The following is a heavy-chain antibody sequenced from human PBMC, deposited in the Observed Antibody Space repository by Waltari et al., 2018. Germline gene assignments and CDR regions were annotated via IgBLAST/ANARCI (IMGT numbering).Heavy chain of an antibody. CDR3: VRQAPEYDILNGPPKVPIDY. D-gene: IGHD3-9*01. CDR1: GASISSGYYY. Sequence: QVQLQESGPGLVTPSQTLSLTCHVTGASISSGYYYWSRIRQYPGKRLEWIGYIYYSGITYYHPSLKSRVTRSRDTSKNQFSLKMTSVTAADTAIYYCVRQAPEYDILNGPPKVPIDYWGQGTLVTVSS. J-gene: IGHJ4*02. V-gene: IGHV4-31*03. CDR2: IYYSGIT.